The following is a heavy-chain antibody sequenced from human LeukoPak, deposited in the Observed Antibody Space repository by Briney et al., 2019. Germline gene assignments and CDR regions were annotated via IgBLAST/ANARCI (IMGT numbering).Heavy chain of an antibody. CDR3: AAALRAAAGVNWFDP. CDR2: IVVGSGNT. D-gene: IGHD6-13*01. CDR1: GFTFTSSA. Sequence: GASVKVSCKAPGFTFTSSAMQWVRQARGQRLEWIGWIVVGSGNTNYAQKFQERVTITRDMSTSTAYMELSSLRSEDTAVYYCAAALRAAAGVNWFDPWGQGTLVTVSS. V-gene: IGHV1-58*02. J-gene: IGHJ5*02.